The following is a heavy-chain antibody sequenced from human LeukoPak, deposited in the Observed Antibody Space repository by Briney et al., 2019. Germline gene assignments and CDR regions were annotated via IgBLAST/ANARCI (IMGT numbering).Heavy chain of an antibody. D-gene: IGHD4-17*01. Sequence: GGSLRLSCAASGFTFSNAWMSWVRQAPGKGLEWVGRIRSKTDGGTTDYAAPVKGRFTISRDDSKNTLYLQMNSLKTEDTAVYYCTTTSDYGDHKRWGQGTLVTVSS. CDR3: TTTSDYGDHKR. CDR1: GFTFSNAW. V-gene: IGHV3-15*01. CDR2: IRSKTDGGTT. J-gene: IGHJ4*02.